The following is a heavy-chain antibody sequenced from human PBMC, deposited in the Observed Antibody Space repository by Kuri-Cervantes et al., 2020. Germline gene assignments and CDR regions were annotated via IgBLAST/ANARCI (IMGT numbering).Heavy chain of an antibody. D-gene: IGHD3-3*01. CDR2: ISGSGGST. CDR1: GFTFSSYW. CDR3: ATGEWLSAVGAFDY. J-gene: IGHJ4*02. Sequence: GGSLRLSCAASGFTFSSYWMSWVRQAPGKGLEWVSAISGSGGSTYYADSVKGRFTISRDNSKNTLYLQMNSLRAGDTAVYYCATGEWLSAVGAFDYWGQGTLVTVSS. V-gene: IGHV3-23*01.